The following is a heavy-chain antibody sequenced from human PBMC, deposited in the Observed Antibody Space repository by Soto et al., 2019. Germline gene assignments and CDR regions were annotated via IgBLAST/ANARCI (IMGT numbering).Heavy chain of an antibody. V-gene: IGHV3-48*02. CDR2: ISSRSHTI. CDR1: GFTFSSYS. Sequence: EVQLVESGGGLVQPGGSLRLSCEASGFTFSSYSMNWVRQAPGKGLEWVSYISSRSHTIYYTDSVKGRFTISRDNAKNSLYLQMNSLRDEDTAVYYCAGDSYSWSPGYYYYGMDVWGQGTTVTVSS. J-gene: IGHJ6*02. CDR3: AGDSYSWSPGYYYYGMDV. D-gene: IGHD4-4*01.